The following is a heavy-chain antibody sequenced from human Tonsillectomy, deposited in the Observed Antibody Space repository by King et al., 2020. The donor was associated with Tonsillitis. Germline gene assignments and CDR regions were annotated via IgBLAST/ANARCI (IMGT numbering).Heavy chain of an antibody. D-gene: IGHD6-13*01. J-gene: IGHJ6*02. Sequence: VQLVESGAEVKTPGASVQVSCKASGYTFTSYGLSWFRQAPGQGLEWMGWISAYNGNTNYAQKLQGRVTMTTDPSTSTAYMELRSLRSDVTAVYYCSIYLNSSCWYNSHYYYYYGMDVWGQGTTVTVSS. CDR2: ISAYNGNT. V-gene: IGHV1-18*04. CDR3: SIYLNSSCWYNSHYYYYYGMDV. CDR1: GYTFTSYG.